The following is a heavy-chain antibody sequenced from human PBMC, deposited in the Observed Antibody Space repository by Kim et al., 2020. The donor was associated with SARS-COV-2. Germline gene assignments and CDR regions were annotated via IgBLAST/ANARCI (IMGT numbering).Heavy chain of an antibody. CDR3: AKDLKRGRVNKDAQLLWFGELFGPSFDY. CDR1: GFTFSSYA. Sequence: GGSLRLSCAASGFTFSSYAMSWVRQAPGKGLEWVSAISCSGGSTYYADSVKGRFTISRDNSKNTLYLQMNSLRAEDTAVYYCAKDLKRGRVNKDAQLLWFGELFGPSFDYWGQGTLVPVSS. D-gene: IGHD3-10*01. J-gene: IGHJ4*02. V-gene: IGHV3-23*01. CDR2: ISCSGGST.